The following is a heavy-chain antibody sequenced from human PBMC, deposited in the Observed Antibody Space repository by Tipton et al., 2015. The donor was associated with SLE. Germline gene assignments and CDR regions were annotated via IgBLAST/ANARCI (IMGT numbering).Heavy chain of an antibody. CDR2: ISSSSSFI. V-gene: IGHV3-21*01. CDR1: GFTFSSYS. J-gene: IGHJ4*02. D-gene: IGHD3-10*01. Sequence: SLRLSCAASGFTFSSYSMNWVRQAPGKGLEWVSSISSSSSFIYYADSVKGRFTISRDNAKNSLYLQMNSLRAEDTAVYYCARDGRVQGFNDYWGQGTLVTVSS. CDR3: ARDGRVQGFNDY.